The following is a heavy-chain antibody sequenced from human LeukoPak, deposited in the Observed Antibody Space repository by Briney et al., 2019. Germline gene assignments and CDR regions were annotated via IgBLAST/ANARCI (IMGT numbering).Heavy chain of an antibody. CDR1: GASISSGDYY. D-gene: IGHD3-3*01. J-gene: IGHJ5*02. CDR2: IYYSGST. CDR3: ARELHYDFWSGYYRYWFDP. Sequence: SETLSLTCTVSGASISSGDYYWSWIRQPPGKGLEWIGYIYYSGSTYYNPSLKSRVTISVDTSKNQFSLKLSSVTAADTAVYYCARELHYDFWSGYYRYWFDPWGQGTLVTVSS. V-gene: IGHV4-30-4*01.